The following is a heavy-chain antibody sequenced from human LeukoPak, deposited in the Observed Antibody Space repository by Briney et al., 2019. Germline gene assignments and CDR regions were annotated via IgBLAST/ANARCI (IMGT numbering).Heavy chain of an antibody. CDR1: GFTFSDYY. Sequence: GGSLRLSCAASGFTFSDYYMSWIRQAPGKGLEWVSYISSSGNTIYYADSVKGRFTISRDNAKNSLYLQMNSLRAEDTAVYYCARPAPEGFYYYYVDVWGKGTTVTVTS. J-gene: IGHJ6*03. V-gene: IGHV3-11*04. CDR2: ISSSGNTI. D-gene: IGHD2-2*01. CDR3: ARPAPEGFYYYYVDV.